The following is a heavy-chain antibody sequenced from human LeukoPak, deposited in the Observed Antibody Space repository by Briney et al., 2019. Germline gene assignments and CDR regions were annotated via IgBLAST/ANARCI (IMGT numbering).Heavy chain of an antibody. J-gene: IGHJ4*02. V-gene: IGHV3-11*01. CDR1: GFTFSDYY. CDR3: ARGPIGARAVFPPHY. D-gene: IGHD6-6*01. CDR2: ISSSGSTI. Sequence: GGSLRLSCAASGFTFSDYYMSWIHQAPGKGLEWVSYISSSGSTIYYADSVKGRFTISRDNAKNSLYLQMNSLRAVDTAVYYCARGPIGARAVFPPHYWGQGTLVTVSS.